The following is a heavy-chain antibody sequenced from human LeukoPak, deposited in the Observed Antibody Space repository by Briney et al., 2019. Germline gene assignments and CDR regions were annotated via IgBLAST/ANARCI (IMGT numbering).Heavy chain of an antibody. J-gene: IGHJ6*02. D-gene: IGHD7-27*01. CDR1: GFSFRSHW. CDR3: ARVLGGMDV. Sequence: PGGSLRLSCAASGFSFRSHWMSWVRQAPGKGLEWVANINYDDSERNYVDSVKGRFTISRDNAKNSLYLQMHSLRAEDTAVYYCARVLGGMDVWGQGTTVTVSS. V-gene: IGHV3-7*01. CDR2: INYDDSER.